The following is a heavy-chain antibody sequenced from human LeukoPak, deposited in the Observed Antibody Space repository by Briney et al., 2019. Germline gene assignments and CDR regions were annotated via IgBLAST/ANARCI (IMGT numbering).Heavy chain of an antibody. V-gene: IGHV1-69*05. J-gene: IGHJ4*02. D-gene: IGHD3-22*01. Sequence: SVKVSCKASGGTFSSYAISWVRQAPGQGLEWMGGIIPIFGTANYAQKFQGRVTITTDESTSTAYRELSSLRSEDTAVYYCARAYYYDSSGHPPDWGQGTLVTVSS. CDR2: IIPIFGTA. CDR1: GGTFSSYA. CDR3: ARAYYYDSSGHPPD.